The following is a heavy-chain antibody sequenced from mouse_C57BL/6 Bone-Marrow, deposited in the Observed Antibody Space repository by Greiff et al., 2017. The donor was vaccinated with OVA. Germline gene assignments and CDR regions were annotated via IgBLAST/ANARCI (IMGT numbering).Heavy chain of an antibody. CDR2: IDPSDSYT. CDR1: GYTFTSYW. V-gene: IGHV1-69*01. D-gene: IGHD3-2*02. J-gene: IGHJ4*01. CDR3: AGGPGELSDYAMDY. Sequence: QVQLQQPGAELVMPGASVKLSCKASGYTFTSYWMHWVKQRPGQGLEWIGEIDPSDSYTNYNQKFKGKSTLTVDKSSSTAYMQLSSLTSEDSAVYYCAGGPGELSDYAMDYWGQGTSVTVSS.